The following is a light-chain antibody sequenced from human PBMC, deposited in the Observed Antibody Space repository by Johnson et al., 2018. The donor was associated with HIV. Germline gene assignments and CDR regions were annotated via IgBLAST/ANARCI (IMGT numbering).Light chain of an antibody. J-gene: IGLJ1*01. Sequence: SVLTQPPSVSAAPGQTVTISCSGSSSNIGNNYVSWYQQLPGTAPKLLIYEKNKRPSGIPDRFSASTSGTSATLDITGLQTGDEADYYCGTWDSSLRAGFFGTGTKVTVL. CDR3: GTWDSSLRAGF. CDR1: SSNIGNNY. V-gene: IGLV1-51*02. CDR2: EKN.